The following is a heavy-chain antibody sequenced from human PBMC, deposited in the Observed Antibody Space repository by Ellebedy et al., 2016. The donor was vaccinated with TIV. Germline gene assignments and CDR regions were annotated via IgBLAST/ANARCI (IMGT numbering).Heavy chain of an antibody. D-gene: IGHD2/OR15-2a*01. J-gene: IGHJ6*02. V-gene: IGHV4-59*01. CDR2: IYSSGTT. CDR1: GDYISSYY. Sequence: SETLSLXCTVSGDYISSYYWSWIRQPPGKGLEWIGYIYSSGTTVYSPSLKSQVTISIDTFKNQFSLRLNSVTAADAAVYYCASLKGESVYYGLDVWGQGTTVTVSS. CDR3: ASLKGESVYYGLDV.